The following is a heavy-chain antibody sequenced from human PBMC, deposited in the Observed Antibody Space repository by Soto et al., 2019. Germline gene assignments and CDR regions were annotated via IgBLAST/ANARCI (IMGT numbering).Heavy chain of an antibody. J-gene: IGHJ5*02. CDR2: ITSSGDPM. Sequence: RRLSCAASGFTFSSYEMNWVRQAPGKGLEWVSYITSSGDPMYYADSVKGRFTISRDNAKNSLYLQMNYLRAEDAAVYYCARGAGRGWYGGSNWFDPWGQGTLVTVSS. CDR1: GFTFSSYE. V-gene: IGHV3-48*03. CDR3: ARGAGRGWYGGSNWFDP. D-gene: IGHD6-19*01.